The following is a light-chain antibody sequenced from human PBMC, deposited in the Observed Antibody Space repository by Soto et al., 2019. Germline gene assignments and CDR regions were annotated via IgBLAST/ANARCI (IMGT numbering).Light chain of an antibody. J-gene: IGKJ3*01. V-gene: IGKV1-27*01. CDR3: QKYNSALIFT. Sequence: DLQMTQSPSSLSASVGDRVTSTCRASQGISNYLAWYQQKPGKVPKLLIYAASTLQSGVPSRFSGSGSGTDFTLTISSLQPEDVATYYCQKYNSALIFTFGPGTKVDIK. CDR2: AAS. CDR1: QGISNY.